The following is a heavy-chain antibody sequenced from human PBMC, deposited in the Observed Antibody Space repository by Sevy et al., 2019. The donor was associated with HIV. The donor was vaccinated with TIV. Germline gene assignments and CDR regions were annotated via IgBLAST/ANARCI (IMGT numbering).Heavy chain of an antibody. CDR3: AGENAWGRGYS. D-gene: IGHD1-26*01. Sequence: SETLSLTCTVSGGSITSLYWNCIRQPPGKGLEWIANIYYNGHINYNPSRKSRVTLSLDTSKNQFSLRLSSVTAADTAMYYCAGENAWGRGYSWGQGTLVTVSS. V-gene: IGHV4-59*08. J-gene: IGHJ4*02. CDR1: GGSITSLY. CDR2: IYYNGHI.